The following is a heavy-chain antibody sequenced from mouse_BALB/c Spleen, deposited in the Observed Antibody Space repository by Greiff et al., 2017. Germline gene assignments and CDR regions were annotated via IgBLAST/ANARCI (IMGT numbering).Heavy chain of an antibody. D-gene: IGHD1-2*01. CDR3: ARRTTAHYFDY. Sequence: DVMLVESGGDLVKPGGSLKLSCAASGFTFSSYGMSWVRQTPDKRLEWVATISSGGSYTYYPDSVKGRFTISRDNAKNTLYLQMSSLKSEDTAMYYCARRTTAHYFDYWGQGTTLTVSS. CDR2: ISSGGSYT. CDR1: GFTFSSYG. J-gene: IGHJ2*01. V-gene: IGHV5-6*02.